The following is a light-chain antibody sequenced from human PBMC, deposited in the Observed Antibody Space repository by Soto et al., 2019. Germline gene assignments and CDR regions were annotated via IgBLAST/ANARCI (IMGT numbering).Light chain of an antibody. J-gene: IGKJ1*01. CDR3: QQSYSTPPT. Sequence: DLQMTQSPSSLSASIGDRVTITCRASQSLSTYLNWYQHKPGKAPKLLIYAASSLQSGVPSRFSGSGSGTDFTLTTSSLQPEDFATYYCQQSYSTPPTFGQGTKVEIK. CDR2: AAS. CDR1: QSLSTY. V-gene: IGKV1-39*01.